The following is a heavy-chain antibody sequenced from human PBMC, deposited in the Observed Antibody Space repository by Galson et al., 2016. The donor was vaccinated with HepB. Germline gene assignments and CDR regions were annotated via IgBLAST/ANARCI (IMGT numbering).Heavy chain of an antibody. J-gene: IGHJ4*02. V-gene: IGHV1-18*01. D-gene: IGHD2-21*02. Sequence: SVKVSCKASGYTFTNYGIGWVRQAPGQGLEWMGWISAYNGETDSAQKFQGRITMTTDASTGTAYMELRTLRSEDTAVYYCARWDGGCGGYCYIYDYWGQGTLVTVSS. CDR2: ISAYNGET. CDR1: GYTFTNYG. CDR3: ARWDGGCGGYCYIYDY.